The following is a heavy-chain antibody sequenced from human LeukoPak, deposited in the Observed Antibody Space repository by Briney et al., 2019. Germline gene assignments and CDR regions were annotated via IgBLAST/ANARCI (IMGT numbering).Heavy chain of an antibody. V-gene: IGHV3-21*01. Sequence: PGGSPPLSCAASGFTISNYRMNWVRQAPRKGLDWVSSISSSSSYIYYADSVKGRFTISRDNAKNSLYLQMNSLRAEDTAVYYCARDLSIAVAGTRFDYWGQGTLVTVSS. D-gene: IGHD6-19*01. CDR2: ISSSSSYI. J-gene: IGHJ4*02. CDR1: GFTISNYR. CDR3: ARDLSIAVAGTRFDY.